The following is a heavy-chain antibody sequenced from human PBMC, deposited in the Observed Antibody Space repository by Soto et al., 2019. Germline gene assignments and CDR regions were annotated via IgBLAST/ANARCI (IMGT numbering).Heavy chain of an antibody. CDR1: GFTFSSYS. CDR2: ISCNGGST. V-gene: IGHV3-23*01. Sequence: GGSLRLSCAASGFTFSSYSMNWARQAPGKGLEWVSVISCNGGSTYYADSVKGRFTISRDNSKNTLYLQMNSLRAEDTAVYYCAKILQLGDYAYYYYGMDVWGQGTTVTVSS. CDR3: AKILQLGDYAYYYYGMDV. J-gene: IGHJ6*02. D-gene: IGHD4-17*01.